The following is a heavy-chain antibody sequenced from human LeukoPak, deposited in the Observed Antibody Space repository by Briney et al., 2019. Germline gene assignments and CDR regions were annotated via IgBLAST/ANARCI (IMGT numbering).Heavy chain of an antibody. V-gene: IGHV1-69*05. J-gene: IGHJ4*02. CDR3: ARGRSMAARPEYYFDY. D-gene: IGHD6-6*01. CDR2: IIPIFGTA. CDR1: AATFTSYA. Sequence: ASVKLSCKSSAATFTSYAISWVRQAPGQGLEWMGGIIPIFGTANYAQKFQGRVTITTDESTSTAYMELSSLRSEDTAVYYCARGRSMAARPEYYFDYWGQGTLVTVSS.